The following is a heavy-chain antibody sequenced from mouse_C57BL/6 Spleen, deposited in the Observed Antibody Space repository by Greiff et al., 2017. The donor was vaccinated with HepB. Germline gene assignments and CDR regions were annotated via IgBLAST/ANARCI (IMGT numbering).Heavy chain of an antibody. Sequence: QVQLQQPGAELVKPGASVKMSCKASGYTFTSYWITWVKQRPGQGLEWIGDIYPGSGSTNYNEKFKSNATLTVDTSSSTAYMKLSSLTSEDSAVYYCARGHYYYGGSPDYWGQGTTLTVSS. D-gene: IGHD1-1*01. CDR2: IYPGSGST. CDR1: GYTFTSYW. V-gene: IGHV1-55*01. CDR3: ARGHYYYGGSPDY. J-gene: IGHJ2*01.